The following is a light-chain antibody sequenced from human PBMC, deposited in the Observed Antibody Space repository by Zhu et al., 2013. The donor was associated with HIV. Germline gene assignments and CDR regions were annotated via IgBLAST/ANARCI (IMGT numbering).Light chain of an antibody. J-gene: IGKJ4*01. Sequence: EVVLTQSPATLSVSPGERATLSCRASQSVSNKLAWYQHKRGQAPRLLVYGASTRATGIPSRFSASGSGTEFTLTISSLQPEDVATYYCQQYYSYPLTFGGGTKVEIK. CDR1: QSVSNK. CDR2: GAS. V-gene: IGKV3-15*01. CDR3: QQYYSYPLT.